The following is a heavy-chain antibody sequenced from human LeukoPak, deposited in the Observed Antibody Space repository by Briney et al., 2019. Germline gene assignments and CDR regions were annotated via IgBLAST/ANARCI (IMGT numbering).Heavy chain of an antibody. CDR2: TYYRSKWFN. D-gene: IGHD6-13*01. CDR1: GXSVSSNSAA. J-gene: IGHJ5*02. Sequence: SQTLSLTCVISGXSVSSNSAAWNWIRQSPSRGLEWLGRTYYRSKWFNDYAVSVKSRITIKPDTSKNQFSLQLNSVTPEDTAVYYCAGEPEQQLVRAWFDPWGQGTLVTVSS. V-gene: IGHV6-1*01. CDR3: AGEPEQQLVRAWFDP.